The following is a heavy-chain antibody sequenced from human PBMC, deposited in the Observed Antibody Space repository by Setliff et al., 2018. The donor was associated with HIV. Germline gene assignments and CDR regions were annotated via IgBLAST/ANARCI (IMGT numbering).Heavy chain of an antibody. V-gene: IGHV2-70*11. J-gene: IGHJ6*02. CDR3: ARIRRGSSGWYIGRDYYYYYGMDV. CDR1: GFSLNTSGMC. D-gene: IGHD6-19*01. Sequence: GPTLVNPTQTLTLTCTFSGFSLNTSGMCVSWIRQPPGKALEWLARIDWDDDKHYSTSLKTRLTISKDTSKNQVVLTMTKMDPVDTATYYCARIRRGSSGWYIGRDYYYYYGMDVWGQGTTVTVSS. CDR2: IDWDDDK.